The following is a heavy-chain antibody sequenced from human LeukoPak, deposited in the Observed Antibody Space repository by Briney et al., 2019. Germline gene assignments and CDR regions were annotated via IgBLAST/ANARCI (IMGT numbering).Heavy chain of an antibody. Sequence: KPSETLSLTCTVSGGSISSSSYYWGWIRQPPGKGLEWIGSIYYSGSTYYNPSLKSRVTISVDTSKNQFSLKLSSVTAADTAVYYCARTVVDSSSHVSRFDPWGQGTLVTVSS. CDR3: ARTVVDSSSHVSRFDP. CDR1: GGSISSSSYY. V-gene: IGHV4-39*01. D-gene: IGHD6-13*01. CDR2: IYYSGST. J-gene: IGHJ5*02.